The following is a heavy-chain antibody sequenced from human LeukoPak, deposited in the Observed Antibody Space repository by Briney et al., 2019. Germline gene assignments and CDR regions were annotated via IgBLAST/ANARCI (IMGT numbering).Heavy chain of an antibody. CDR3: ARRRAHYYDSSGYYSRPQRAFDI. Sequence: SETLSLTCTVSGGSISSDSYYWSWIRQPAGTGLEWIGRIYTSGSTNYNPSLKSRVTISVDTSKNQFSLKLSSVTAADTAVYFCARRRAHYYDSSGYYSRPQRAFDIWGQGTMVTVSS. D-gene: IGHD3-22*01. J-gene: IGHJ3*02. V-gene: IGHV4-61*02. CDR1: GGSISSDSYY. CDR2: IYTSGST.